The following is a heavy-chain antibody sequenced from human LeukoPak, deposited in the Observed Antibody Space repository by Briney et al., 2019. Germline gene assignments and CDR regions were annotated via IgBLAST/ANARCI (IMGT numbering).Heavy chain of an antibody. CDR3: AREGALTVTKDAFDI. CDR2: ISSSGSTI. CDR1: GFTFSSYE. Sequence: GGSLRLSCAASGFTFSSYEMNWVRQAPGKGLEWVSYISSSGSTISYADSVKGRFTISRENAKNSLYLQMNSLRAEDTAVYFCAREGALTVTKDAFDIWGQGTMVTVSS. D-gene: IGHD4-17*01. V-gene: IGHV3-48*03. J-gene: IGHJ3*02.